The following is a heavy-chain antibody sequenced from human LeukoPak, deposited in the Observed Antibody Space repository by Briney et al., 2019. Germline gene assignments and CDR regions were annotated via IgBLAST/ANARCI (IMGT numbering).Heavy chain of an antibody. D-gene: IGHD6-19*01. CDR2: ISGSGGST. CDR3: ASSTRAVAGNFDY. V-gene: IGHV3-23*01. J-gene: IGHJ4*02. CDR1: GFTFSSYA. Sequence: GGSLRLSCAASGFTFSSYAMSWVRQAPGKGLEWVSAISGSGGSTYYADSVKGRFTISRDSSKNTLYLQMNSLRAEDTAVYYCASSTRAVAGNFDYWGQGTLVTVSS.